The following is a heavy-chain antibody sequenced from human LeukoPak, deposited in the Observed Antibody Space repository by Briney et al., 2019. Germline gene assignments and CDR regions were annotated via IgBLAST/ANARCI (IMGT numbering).Heavy chain of an antibody. D-gene: IGHD3-9*01. V-gene: IGHV1-18*04. CDR2: ISAYNGNT. J-gene: IGHJ4*02. CDR3: ARGAGYDILTGSFDY. Sequence: GASVKVSCKASGYTFTGYYMHWVRQAPGQGLEWMGWISAYNGNTNYAQKLQGRVTMTTDTSTSTAYMELRSLRSDDTAVYYCARGAGYDILTGSFDYWGQGTLVTVSS. CDR1: GYTFTGYY.